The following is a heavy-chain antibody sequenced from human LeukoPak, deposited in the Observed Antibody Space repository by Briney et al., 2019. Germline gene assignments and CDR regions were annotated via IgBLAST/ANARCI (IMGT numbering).Heavy chain of an antibody. D-gene: IGHD6-13*01. V-gene: IGHV3-48*01. CDR1: GFTFSSYS. J-gene: IGHJ4*02. Sequence: GGSLRLSCAASGFTFSSYSMNWVRQAPGKGLEWVSYISSSSSTIYYADSVKGRFTISRDNAKNSLYLQMNSLRAEDTAVYYCARDRAAAARIYFDYWGQGTLVTASS. CDR2: ISSSSSTI. CDR3: ARDRAAAARIYFDY.